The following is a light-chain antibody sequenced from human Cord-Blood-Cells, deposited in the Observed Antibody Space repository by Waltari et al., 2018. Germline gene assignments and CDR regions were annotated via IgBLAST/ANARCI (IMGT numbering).Light chain of an antibody. CDR3: CSYAGSSTLVV. CDR2: EGS. Sequence: QSALTQPASVSGSPGQSITIPCTGTRSEVGSYTLFSWFQQHPGKAPKLMIYEGSKRPSVVSKRFSGYKSSTTESLTVSGLQAEDEADYYCCSYAGSSTLVVFGGGTKLTVL. J-gene: IGLJ2*01. CDR1: RSEVGSYTL. V-gene: IGLV2-23*01.